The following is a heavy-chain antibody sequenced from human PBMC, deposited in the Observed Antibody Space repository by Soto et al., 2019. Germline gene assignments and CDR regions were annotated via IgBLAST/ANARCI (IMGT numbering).Heavy chain of an antibody. V-gene: IGHV1-69*05. Sequence: SVPFSFTASGVTFSSAPIICLRQARRQGLEWMGGILPIFGTANYAQKFQGRVTMTRNASISTAYMELSSLRSEDTAVYYCARGEIAVAGYWYFDLWGRGTLVTVSS. CDR1: GVTFSSAP. J-gene: IGHJ2*01. CDR3: ARGEIAVAGYWYFDL. CDR2: ILPIFGTA. D-gene: IGHD6-19*01.